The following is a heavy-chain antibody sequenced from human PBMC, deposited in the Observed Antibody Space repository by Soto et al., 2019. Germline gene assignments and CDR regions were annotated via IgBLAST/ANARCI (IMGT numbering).Heavy chain of an antibody. CDR2: IYPGDSDT. V-gene: IGHV5-51*01. CDR1: GYSFTSYW. D-gene: IGHD6-19*01. J-gene: IGHJ4*02. CDR3: ARASSGWYSGFDY. Sequence: PGESLQISCKGSGYSFTSYWICWVRQMPGKGLEWMGIIYPGDSDTRYSPSFQGQVTISADKSISTAYLQWSSLKASDTAMYYCARASSGWYSGFDYWGQGTLVTVSS.